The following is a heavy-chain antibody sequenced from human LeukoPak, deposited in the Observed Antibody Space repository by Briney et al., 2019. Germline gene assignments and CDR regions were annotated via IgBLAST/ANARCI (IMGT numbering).Heavy chain of an antibody. CDR2: IYYSGST. CDR1: GGSISSRSYY. D-gene: IGHD3-22*01. J-gene: IGHJ2*01. V-gene: IGHV4-61*01. Sequence: AETLSLTCTVCGGSISSRSYYWSWIRQPPGKGLEWLGYIYYSGSTNYNPSLKSRVTISVDTSKNQFSLKLSSVTAADTAVYYCARLHYYDSSGYYRGYWYFDLWGRGTLVTVSS. CDR3: ARLHYYDSSGYYRGYWYFDL.